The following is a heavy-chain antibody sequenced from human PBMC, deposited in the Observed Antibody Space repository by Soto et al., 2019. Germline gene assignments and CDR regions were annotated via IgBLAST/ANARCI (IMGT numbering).Heavy chain of an antibody. Sequence: PSETLSLTCTVSGGSISNYYWSWFRQTPGKGLEWIGYVHDSWGTNYNPSLKSRVTISVDTSKNQFSLKLSSVTAADTAVYYCARGIEGWYQGRYYYGMDVWGQGTTVTVSS. V-gene: IGHV4-59*12. CDR1: GGSISNYY. D-gene: IGHD6-19*01. J-gene: IGHJ6*02. CDR2: VHDSWGT. CDR3: ARGIEGWYQGRYYYGMDV.